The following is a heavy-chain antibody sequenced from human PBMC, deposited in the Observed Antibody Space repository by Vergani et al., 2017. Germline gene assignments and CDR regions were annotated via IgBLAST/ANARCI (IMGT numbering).Heavy chain of an antibody. CDR1: GFTFSSYS. J-gene: IGHJ6*03. Sequence: VQLVESGGGLVKPGGSLGLSCQAPGFTFSSYSMNWFRQAPGKGLEWVSSISSSSSYIYYADSVKGRFTISRDNAKNSLYLQMNSLIAEDTAVYYCARIAAAPYYYYMDVWGKGTTVTVSS. D-gene: IGHD6-13*01. CDR3: ARIAAAPYYYYMDV. CDR2: ISSSSSYI. V-gene: IGHV3-21*01.